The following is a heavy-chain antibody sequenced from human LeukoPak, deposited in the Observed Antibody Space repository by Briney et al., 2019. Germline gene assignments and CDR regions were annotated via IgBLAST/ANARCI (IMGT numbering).Heavy chain of an antibody. V-gene: IGHV3-21*01. D-gene: IGHD3/OR15-3a*01. CDR3: ARVRSDFWTAVAY. Sequence: GGSLRLSCAASGFTFSTYSMNWVRQAPGKGLEWVSSISRSSTYIYYADSVKGRFTISRDDAKNSLYLQMNSLRAEDTAVYYWARVRSDFWTAVAYWGQGTLVTVSS. CDR2: ISRSSTYI. CDR1: GFTFSTYS. J-gene: IGHJ4*02.